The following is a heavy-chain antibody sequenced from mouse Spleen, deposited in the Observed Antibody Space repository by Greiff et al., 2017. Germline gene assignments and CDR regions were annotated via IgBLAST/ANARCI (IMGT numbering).Heavy chain of an antibody. J-gene: IGHJ2*01. Sequence: VQLQQPGAELVKPGASVKLSCKASGYTFTSYWMHWVKQRPGQGLEWIGMIHPNSGSTNYNEKFKSKATLTVDKSSSTAYMQLSSLTSEDSAVYYCARWDGNYMSTDYWGQGTTLTVSS. D-gene: IGHD2-1*01. CDR1: GYTFTSYW. V-gene: IGHV1-64*01. CDR2: IHPNSGST. CDR3: ARWDGNYMSTDY.